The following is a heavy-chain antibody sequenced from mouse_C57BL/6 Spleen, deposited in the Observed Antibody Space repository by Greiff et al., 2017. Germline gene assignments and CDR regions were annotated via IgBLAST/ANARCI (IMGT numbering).Heavy chain of an antibody. D-gene: IGHD4-1*01. CDR1: GFTFSSYA. V-gene: IGHV5-9-1*02. Sequence: EVQGVESGEGLVKPGGSLKLSCAASGFTFSSYAMSCVRQTPEKRLEWVAYISSGGDYIYYADTVKGRFTISRDNARNTLYLQMSSLKSEDTAMYYCTRGRLGRVYFDYWGQGTTLTVSS. CDR3: TRGRLGRVYFDY. J-gene: IGHJ2*01. CDR2: ISSGGDYI.